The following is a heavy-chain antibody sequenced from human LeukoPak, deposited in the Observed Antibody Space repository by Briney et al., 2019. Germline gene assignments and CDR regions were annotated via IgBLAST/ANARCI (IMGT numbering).Heavy chain of an antibody. J-gene: IGHJ3*02. V-gene: IGHV4-59*08. D-gene: IGHD3-22*01. CDR3: ARHLGYYDSSGYYYLHGAFDI. Sequence: SETLSLTCTVSGGSISSYYWSWIRQPPGKGLEWIGYIYYSGSTNYNPSLKSRVTISVDTSKNQFSLKLSSVTAADTAVYYCARHLGYYDSSGYYYLHGAFDIWGQGTMVTVSS. CDR2: IYYSGST. CDR1: GGSISSYY.